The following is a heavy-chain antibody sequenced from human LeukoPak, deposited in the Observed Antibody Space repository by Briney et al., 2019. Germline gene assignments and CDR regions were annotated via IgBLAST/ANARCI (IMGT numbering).Heavy chain of an antibody. CDR1: GYSFTSYW. CDR2: IYPGDSDT. CDR3: ARPHIPYSSSWYFDY. Sequence: GESLKISCKGSGYSFTSYWIGWVRQMPGKGLEWMGVIYPGDSDTRYSPSFQGQVTISADKSISTAYLQWSSLKASDTAMYYCARPHIPYSSSWYFDYWGQGTLVTVSS. D-gene: IGHD6-13*01. V-gene: IGHV5-51*01. J-gene: IGHJ4*02.